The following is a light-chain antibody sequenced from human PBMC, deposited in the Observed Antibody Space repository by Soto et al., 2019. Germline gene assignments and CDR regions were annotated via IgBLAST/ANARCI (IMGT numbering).Light chain of an antibody. V-gene: IGLV2-23*02. CDR2: EVS. CDR1: SSDVGNYNL. Sequence: QSALTQPASVSGSRGQSITISCTGTSSDVGNYNLVSWYQHHPGKAPKLMISEVSKRPSGVSNRFSGSKSGNTASLTISGLQAEDAGDYYCCSYAGSSTVIFGGGTKLTVL. CDR3: CSYAGSSTVI. J-gene: IGLJ2*01.